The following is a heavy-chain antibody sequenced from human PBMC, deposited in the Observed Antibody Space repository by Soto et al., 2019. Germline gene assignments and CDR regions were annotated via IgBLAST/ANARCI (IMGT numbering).Heavy chain of an antibody. CDR2: ISGSGGST. D-gene: IGHD2-2*01. J-gene: IGHJ6*03. V-gene: IGHV3-23*01. Sequence: GGSLRLSCAASGFTFSSYAMSWVRQAPGKGLEWVSAISGSGGSTYYADSVKGRFTISRDNSKNTLYLQMNSLRAEDTAVYYCAKSSHCSSTSCYFAKYYYYYMDVWGKGTTVTVSS. CDR1: GFTFSSYA. CDR3: AKSSHCSSTSCYFAKYYYYYMDV.